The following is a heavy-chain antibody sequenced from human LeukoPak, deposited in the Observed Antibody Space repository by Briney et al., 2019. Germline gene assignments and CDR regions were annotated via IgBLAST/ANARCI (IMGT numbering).Heavy chain of an antibody. Sequence: GGSLRLSCAASGFTFSNAWMSWVRQAPGKGLEWVGRIKNKTDGGTTDYAAPVKGRFTISRDDSKNTLYLQMNSLKTEDTAVYYCTTEGSNWNDGNYYYYGMDVWGQGTTVTVSS. CDR3: TTEGSNWNDGNYYYYGMDV. CDR1: GFTFSNAW. CDR2: IKNKTDGGTT. J-gene: IGHJ6*02. D-gene: IGHD1-1*01. V-gene: IGHV3-15*01.